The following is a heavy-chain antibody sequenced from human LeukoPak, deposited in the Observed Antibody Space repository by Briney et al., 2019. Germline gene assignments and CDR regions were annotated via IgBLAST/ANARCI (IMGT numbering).Heavy chain of an antibody. Sequence: ASVKVSCKVSGYTLTELSMHWVRQAPGKGLEWMGGFDPEDGETIYAQKFQGRVTMTEDTSTDTAYMELSRLRSDDTAVYYCARRGIDCSSTSCSDAFDIWGQGTMVTVSS. CDR1: GYTLTELS. V-gene: IGHV1-24*01. J-gene: IGHJ3*02. CDR3: ARRGIDCSSTSCSDAFDI. D-gene: IGHD2-2*01. CDR2: FDPEDGET.